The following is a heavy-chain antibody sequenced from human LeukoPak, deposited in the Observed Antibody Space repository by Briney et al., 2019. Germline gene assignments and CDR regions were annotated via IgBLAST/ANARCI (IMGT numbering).Heavy chain of an antibody. V-gene: IGHV3-30*18. CDR3: AKELAVADPGDY. J-gene: IGHJ4*02. Sequence: GRSLRLSCAASGFTFSSYGMHWVRQAPGKGLEWVAVISYDGSNKYYADSVKGRFTISRDNSKNTLCLQMNSLRAEDTAVYYCAKELAVADPGDYWGQGTLVTVSS. CDR2: ISYDGSNK. D-gene: IGHD6-19*01. CDR1: GFTFSSYG.